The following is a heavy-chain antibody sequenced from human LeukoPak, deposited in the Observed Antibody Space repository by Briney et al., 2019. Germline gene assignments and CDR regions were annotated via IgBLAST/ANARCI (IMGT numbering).Heavy chain of an antibody. CDR3: ARLDYGDYDLDINWFDP. CDR1: GGSISSYY. CDR2: IYYSGST. V-gene: IGHV4-59*01. J-gene: IGHJ5*02. Sequence: SETLSLTCTVSGGSISSYYWSWIRQPPGKGLEWIGYIYYSGSTNYNPSLKSRVTISVDTSKNQFSLKLSSVTAADTAVYYCARLDYGDYDLDINWFDPWGRGTLVSVSS. D-gene: IGHD4-17*01.